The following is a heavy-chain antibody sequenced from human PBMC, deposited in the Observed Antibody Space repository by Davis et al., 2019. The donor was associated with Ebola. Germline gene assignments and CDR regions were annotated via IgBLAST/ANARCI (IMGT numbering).Heavy chain of an antibody. J-gene: IGHJ6*03. CDR2: INHSGST. CDR1: GGSISSGGYS. D-gene: IGHD3-3*01. Sequence: PSETLSLTCAVSGGSISSGGYSWSWIRQPPGKGLEWIGYINHSGSTYYNPSLKSRVTISIDRSKNHFSLKLSSVTAADTAVYYCARGSGLPELGISYYYYYMDVWGKGTTVTVSS. V-gene: IGHV4-30-2*01. CDR3: ARGSGLPELGISYYYYYMDV.